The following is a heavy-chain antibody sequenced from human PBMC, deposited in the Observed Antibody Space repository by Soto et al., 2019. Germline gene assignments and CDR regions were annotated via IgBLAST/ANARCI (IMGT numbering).Heavy chain of an antibody. V-gene: IGHV5-51*03. Sequence: VQLVKSGAEVKKPGESLKISRKGSGYSFTTYWIGWVRQMSGKGLEWMGIIYPGDSDTRYSPSFQGQVTISVDKSISPAYLQWGSLKASDTAMYYCARAARDDHFDYWGQGTLVTVSS. D-gene: IGHD6-25*01. J-gene: IGHJ4*02. CDR1: GYSFTTYW. CDR3: ARAARDDHFDY. CDR2: IYPGDSDT.